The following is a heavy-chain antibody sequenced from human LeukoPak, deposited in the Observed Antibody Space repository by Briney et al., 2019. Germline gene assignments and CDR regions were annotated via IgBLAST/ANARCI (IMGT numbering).Heavy chain of an antibody. CDR3: TTDSIVVVPAAIWDYYGMDV. CDR2: IKSKTDGGTT. CDR1: GFTFSNAW. Sequence: GGSLRLSCAASGFTFSNAWMSWVRQAPGKGLEWVGRIKSKTDGGTTDYAAHVKGRFTISRDDPKNTLYLQMNSLKTEDTAVYYCTTDSIVVVPAAIWDYYGMDVWGQGTTVTVSS. D-gene: IGHD2-2*01. V-gene: IGHV3-15*01. J-gene: IGHJ6*02.